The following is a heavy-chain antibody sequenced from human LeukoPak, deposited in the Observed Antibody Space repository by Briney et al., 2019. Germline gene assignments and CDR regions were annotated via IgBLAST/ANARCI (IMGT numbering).Heavy chain of an antibody. Sequence: GASVRVSCKASGGTFSSYAISWVRQAPGQGLEWMGGIIPIFGTANYAQKFQGRVTITADESTSTAYMELSSLRSEDTAVYYCARGGEISSWYYFDYWGQGTLVTVSS. CDR1: GGTFSSYA. J-gene: IGHJ4*02. CDR3: ARGGEISSWYYFDY. V-gene: IGHV1-69*13. CDR2: IIPIFGTA. D-gene: IGHD6-13*01.